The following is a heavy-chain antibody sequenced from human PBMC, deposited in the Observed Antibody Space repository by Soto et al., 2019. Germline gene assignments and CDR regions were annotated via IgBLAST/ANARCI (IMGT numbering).Heavy chain of an antibody. D-gene: IGHD7-27*01. CDR3: ARGPPDWGFDL. CDR1: GYTFTSYD. CDR2: MSPKTGNT. Sequence: QVQLVQSGAEVKKPGASVKISCKASGYTFTSYDINRVGQATGQGLEWIGWMSPKTGNTGYAQNFQGRVTMTRNPSISTAYMELSSLTSEDTAVYYCARGPPDWGFDLWGQGTLVPVSS. V-gene: IGHV1-8*01. J-gene: IGHJ4*02.